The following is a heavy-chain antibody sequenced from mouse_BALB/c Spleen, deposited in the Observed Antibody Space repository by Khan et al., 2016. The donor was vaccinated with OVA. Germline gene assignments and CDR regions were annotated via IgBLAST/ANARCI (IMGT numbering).Heavy chain of an antibody. CDR2: INTETGEP. D-gene: IGHD2-10*02. V-gene: IGHV9-2-1*01. CDR3: ASGLKYGNFDY. Sequence: QIQLVQSGPGLKKPGETVKISCKASGYTFTDYSMHWVKQAPGKGLKWMGWINTETGEPTYADDFKGRFAFSLETSASTAYLQINNLKNEDTATYFCASGLKYGNFDYWGQGTTLTVAS. J-gene: IGHJ2*01. CDR1: GYTFTDYS.